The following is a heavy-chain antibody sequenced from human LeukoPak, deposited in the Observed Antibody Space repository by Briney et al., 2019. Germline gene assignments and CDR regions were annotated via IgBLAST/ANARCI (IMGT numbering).Heavy chain of an antibody. CDR2: IYSSGST. CDR3: AREGSRFLLYNWFDP. V-gene: IGHV4-4*08. Sequence: SETLSLTCNVSGGSIRGYYWSWIRQPPGKGLEWIGYIYSSGSTNYNPSLKSRVTMSVDTSKNQFSLKVSSVTAADTAVYYCAREGSRFLLYNWFDPWGQGTLVTVSS. CDR1: GGSIRGYY. D-gene: IGHD3-16*01. J-gene: IGHJ5*02.